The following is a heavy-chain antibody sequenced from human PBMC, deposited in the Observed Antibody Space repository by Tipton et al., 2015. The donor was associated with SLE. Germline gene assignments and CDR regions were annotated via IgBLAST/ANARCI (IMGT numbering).Heavy chain of an antibody. J-gene: IGHJ2*01. CDR2: ISGDGGST. V-gene: IGHV3-43*02. D-gene: IGHD4-17*01. Sequence: SLRLSCAASGFSFDDYAMHWVRQAPGKGLEWVSLISGDGGSTDYTDSVKGRFTIFRDNSKESLYLQMSSLRTEDTALYYCAKEGEDYGDLDWYFDLWGRGTLVTVPS. CDR3: AKEGEDYGDLDWYFDL. CDR1: GFSFDDYA.